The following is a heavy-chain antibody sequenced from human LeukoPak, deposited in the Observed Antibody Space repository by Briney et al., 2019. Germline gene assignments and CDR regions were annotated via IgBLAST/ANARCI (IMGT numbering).Heavy chain of an antibody. D-gene: IGHD5-18*01. J-gene: IGHJ4*02. CDR3: TKDDGNNYGCLDY. CDR1: GFTFSGYS. V-gene: IGHV3-21*01. Sequence: GGYLRLSCEASGFTFSGYSMNWVRQAPGKGLEWVSSIDSSSNYIYYADSLKGRFIISRDNAKNSLFLQINSLRAEDTAVYYCTKDDGNNYGCLDYWGQGTLVTVSS. CDR2: IDSSSNYI.